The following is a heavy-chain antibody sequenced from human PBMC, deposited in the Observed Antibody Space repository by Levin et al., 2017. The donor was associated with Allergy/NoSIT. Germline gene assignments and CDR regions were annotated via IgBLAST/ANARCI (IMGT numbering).Heavy chain of an antibody. D-gene: IGHD3-10*02. V-gene: IGHV5-51*01. CDR2: IHPGDSDI. CDR1: GYSFTNYW. J-gene: IGHJ6*02. CDR3: ARHYVLGATNYYYYGLDV. Sequence: PGGSLRLSCQGSGYSFTNYWIGWVRQMPGKGLEWMGVIHPGDSDIRYSPSFEGHVTISADKSIGTAYLQWSSLKASDTAIYYCARHYVLGATNYYYYGLDVWGQGTTVTVSS.